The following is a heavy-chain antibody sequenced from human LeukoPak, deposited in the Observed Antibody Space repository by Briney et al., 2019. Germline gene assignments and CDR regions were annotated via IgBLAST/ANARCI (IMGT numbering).Heavy chain of an antibody. J-gene: IGHJ4*02. V-gene: IGHV4-59*12. CDR1: GRFLSNYY. D-gene: IGHD1-26*01. CDR3: AYRATTGPPYHLDY. CDR2: IYYSGST. Sequence: PSQTLSLTCTVSGRFLSNYYWSWMRQPPGKGLVWIGYIYYSGSTNSNPSLKSRVAMSVETSKNQFSLKLSPVTDEDTAVYYCAYRATTGPPYHLDYWGQGTLVTVSS.